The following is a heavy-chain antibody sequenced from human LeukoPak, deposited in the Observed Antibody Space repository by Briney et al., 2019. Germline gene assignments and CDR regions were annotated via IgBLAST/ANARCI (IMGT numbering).Heavy chain of an antibody. Sequence: GGSLRLSCAASGFTFSSYAMNWVRQAPGKGLEWVSAISGRGQSTYYADSVKGRFSVSRDNSNNTLFLQMNSLRVEDTALYYCVQRGYDYDSAGLFYAEYFHNWGKGTLVTVAS. D-gene: IGHD3-22*01. CDR3: VQRGYDYDSAGLFYAEYFHN. CDR2: ISGRGQST. J-gene: IGHJ1*01. V-gene: IGHV3-23*01. CDR1: GFTFSSYA.